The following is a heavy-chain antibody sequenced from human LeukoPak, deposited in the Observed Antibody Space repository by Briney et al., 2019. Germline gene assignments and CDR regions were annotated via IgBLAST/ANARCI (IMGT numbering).Heavy chain of an antibody. CDR3: ARDVADSSSFSVFDY. CDR2: ISAYNGNT. V-gene: IGHV1-18*01. Sequence: SSVTVSCKASVFTFTSYGISWVRQAPGQGLEWIGWISAYNGNTNYAQKLQGRVTMTTDTSTRTAYMELRSLRCDDRAVYYCARDVADSSSFSVFDYWGEGTLVTVST. CDR1: VFTFTSYG. J-gene: IGHJ4*02. D-gene: IGHD6-13*01.